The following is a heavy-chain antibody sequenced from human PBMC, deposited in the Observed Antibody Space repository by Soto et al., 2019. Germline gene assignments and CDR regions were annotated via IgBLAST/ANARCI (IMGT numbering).Heavy chain of an antibody. J-gene: IGHJ6*02. CDR1: GFTFSSYA. CDR2: ISYDGSNK. CDR3: ASLGYCSSTSCRTFKPTYGMDV. Sequence: PGGSLRLSCAASGFTFSSYAMHWVRQAPGKGLEWVAVISYDGSNKYYADSVKGRFTISRDNSKNTLYLQMNSLRAEDTAVYYCASLGYCSSTSCRTFKPTYGMDVWGQGTTVTVSS. V-gene: IGHV3-30-3*01. D-gene: IGHD2-2*01.